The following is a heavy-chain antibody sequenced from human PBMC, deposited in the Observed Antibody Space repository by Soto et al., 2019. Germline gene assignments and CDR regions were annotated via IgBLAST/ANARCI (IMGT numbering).Heavy chain of an antibody. V-gene: IGHV2-5*02. Sequence: QITLKESGPTLVKPTQTLTLTCTFSGFSLSTSGVGVGWIRQPPGKALEWLALIYWDDDKRYSPSLKSRLTIHKDTSKNQVVLTMTNMDPVDTATYYCAHLGYSGYDFPPYDAFDIWGQGTMVTVSS. CDR2: IYWDDDK. CDR3: AHLGYSGYDFPPYDAFDI. CDR1: GFSLSTSGVG. D-gene: IGHD5-12*01. J-gene: IGHJ3*02.